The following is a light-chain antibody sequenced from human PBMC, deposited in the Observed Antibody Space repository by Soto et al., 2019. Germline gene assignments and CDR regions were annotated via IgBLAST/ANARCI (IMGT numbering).Light chain of an antibody. CDR1: QSVSTN. CDR2: GAS. V-gene: IGKV3-15*01. CDR3: QQFNNWPWT. Sequence: EIVMTQSPATLSMSPGERAALCCRASQSVSTNLAWYQQKPGQAPRLLIYGASTRATGVPARFSGSGSGTEFTLTISSLQSEDFAVFYCQQFNNWPWTFGQGTKVEIK. J-gene: IGKJ1*01.